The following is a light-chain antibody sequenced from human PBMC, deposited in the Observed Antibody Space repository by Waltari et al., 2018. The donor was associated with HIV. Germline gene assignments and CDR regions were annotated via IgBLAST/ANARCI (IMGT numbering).Light chain of an antibody. CDR1: SSDVGGYNY. Sequence: QSALTQPASVSGSPGPSITISCTGTSSDVGGYNYVSWYQQHPGKAPKLMISEVSDRPSGVSNRFSGSKSANTASLTISGLQAEDEADYYCSSYTSTNTYVFGTGTKVTVL. V-gene: IGLV2-14*01. J-gene: IGLJ1*01. CDR2: EVS. CDR3: SSYTSTNTYV.